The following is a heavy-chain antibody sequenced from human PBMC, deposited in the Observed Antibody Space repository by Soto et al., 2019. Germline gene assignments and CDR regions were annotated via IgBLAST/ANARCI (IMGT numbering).Heavy chain of an antibody. CDR2: ISAYNGNT. CDR1: GYTFTSYG. J-gene: IGHJ6*02. CDR3: ARDRSAIFGGGGYYYYGMDV. V-gene: IGHV1-18*01. Sequence: QVQLVQSGAEVKKPGASVKVSCKASGYTFTSYGISWVRQAPGQGLAWMGGISAYNGNTNYAQKLPGRVTMTTDTATSTAYMELRSLRSDDTAVYYCARDRSAIFGGGGYYYYGMDVWGQGTTVTVSS. D-gene: IGHD3-3*01.